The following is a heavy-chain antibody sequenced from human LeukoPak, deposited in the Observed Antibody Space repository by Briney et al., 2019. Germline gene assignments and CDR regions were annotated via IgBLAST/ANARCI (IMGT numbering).Heavy chain of an antibody. D-gene: IGHD1-1*01. CDR3: AKYKRGYNWNDVPGWYDP. J-gene: IGHJ5*02. Sequence: GGSLRLSCAASGFIFSDYAMSWVRQAPGKGLEWVSSISGSGISTYYADSVKGRFTISRDNSKNTLYLQMNGLRAEDTAVYYCAKYKRGYNWNDVPGWYDPWGQGTLVTVSS. CDR2: ISGSGIST. CDR1: GFIFSDYA. V-gene: IGHV3-23*01.